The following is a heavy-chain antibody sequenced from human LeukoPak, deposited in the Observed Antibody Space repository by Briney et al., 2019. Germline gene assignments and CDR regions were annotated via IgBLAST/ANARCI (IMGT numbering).Heavy chain of an antibody. Sequence: GGSLRLSCAASGFTFSGSAMHWIRQASGKGLEWIGRIRSKANSYETAYAESVKGRFTMSRDDSKNTAYLQMNSLKTEDTAVYYCGRRTETHGGSDKLVASSVDNWGQGTLVTVSS. CDR2: IRSKANSYET. J-gene: IGHJ4*02. CDR3: GRRTETHGGSDKLVASSVDN. D-gene: IGHD2-15*01. CDR1: GFTFSGSA. V-gene: IGHV3-73*01.